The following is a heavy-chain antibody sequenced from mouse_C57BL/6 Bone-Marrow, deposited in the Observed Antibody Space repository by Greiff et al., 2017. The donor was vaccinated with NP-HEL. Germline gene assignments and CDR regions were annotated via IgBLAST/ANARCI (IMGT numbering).Heavy chain of an antibody. D-gene: IGHD2-5*01. CDR1: GCEVPSDD. J-gene: IGHJ3*01. V-gene: IGHV5-2*03. CDR2: INSEGGGT. CDR3: ARHERTIVTLVAY. Sequence: EVMLVESGGGLVQPGGVRKIDGEVVGCEVPSDDSSWVRVVPEKRLELVAAINSEGGGTYYPDTMERRFIISRDNTKKALYLQMSSLRSEDTALYYSARHERTIVTLVAYWGQGTLVTVSA.